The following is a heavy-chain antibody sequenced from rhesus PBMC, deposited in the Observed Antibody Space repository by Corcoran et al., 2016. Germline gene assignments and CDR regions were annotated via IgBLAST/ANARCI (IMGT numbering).Heavy chain of an antibody. Sequence: QVTLKESGPALVKPTQTLTLTCTFSGFSLTTSGMGVGWISQPPGKALEWLALIYWDDDKHYSTSRNSRLTISNDTSKNKVVLTMTNMDPVDAATYYCARRGFSGRRNSFDYWGQGVLVTVSS. CDR1: GFSLTTSGMG. V-gene: IGHV2-174*01. CDR2: IYWDDDK. D-gene: IGHD6-25*01. CDR3: ARRGFSGRRNSFDY. J-gene: IGHJ4*01.